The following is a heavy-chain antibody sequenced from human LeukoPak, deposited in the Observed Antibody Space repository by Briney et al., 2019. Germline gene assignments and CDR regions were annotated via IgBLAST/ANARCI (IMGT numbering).Heavy chain of an antibody. Sequence: PGESLKISCKGSGYSFMNNWIGWVRQMPGKGLEWMGIIYPGDSDTRYSPSFKGQVTISADKSISTAYLQWSSLRASDTAMYYCAKFHYYYGSGIFDAFDIWGLGTMVTVSS. J-gene: IGHJ3*02. CDR1: GYSFMNNW. CDR3: AKFHYYYGSGIFDAFDI. CDR2: IYPGDSDT. D-gene: IGHD3-10*01. V-gene: IGHV5-51*01.